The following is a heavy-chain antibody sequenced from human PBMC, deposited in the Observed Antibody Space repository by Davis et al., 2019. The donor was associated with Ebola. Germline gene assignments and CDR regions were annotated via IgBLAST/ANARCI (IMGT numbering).Heavy chain of an antibody. CDR3: TTTTVTTDY. D-gene: IGHD4-17*01. CDR2: IRSKANSYAT. J-gene: IGHJ4*02. Sequence: GESLKISCAASGFTFSGSAMHWVRQASGKGLAWVGRIRSKANSYATAYAASVKGRFTISRDDSKNTAYLQMNSLKTEDTGVYYCTTTTVTTDYWGQGTLVTVSS. CDR1: GFTFSGSA. V-gene: IGHV3-73*01.